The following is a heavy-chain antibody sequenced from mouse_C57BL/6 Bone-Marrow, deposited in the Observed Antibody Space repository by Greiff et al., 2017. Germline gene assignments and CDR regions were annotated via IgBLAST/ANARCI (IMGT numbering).Heavy chain of an antibody. J-gene: IGHJ4*01. Sequence: VQLQQPGAELVKPGASVKLSCKASGYTFTSYWMQWVKQRPGQGLEWIGEIDPSDSYTNYNQKFKGKATLTVDTSSSTAYMQLSSLTSEDSAVYYCARGNGNYAYAMDYWGQGTSVTVSS. CDR2: IDPSDSYT. CDR1: GYTFTSYW. V-gene: IGHV1-50*01. CDR3: ARGNGNYAYAMDY. D-gene: IGHD2-1*01.